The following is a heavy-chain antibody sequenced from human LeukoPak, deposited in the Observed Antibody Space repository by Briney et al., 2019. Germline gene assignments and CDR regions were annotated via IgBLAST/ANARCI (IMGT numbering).Heavy chain of an antibody. CDR1: GYTFTNYD. CDR2: ISVYNGNT. V-gene: IGHV1-18*01. Sequence: GSVKVTCKATGYTFTNYDITCVRQAPGQGLEWMGWISVYNGNTNYAQKLQGRVTMTTDTSTSTVYMELRSLRSDDTAVYYCARGAFGDGDYWGQGTLVTLST. CDR3: ARGAFGDGDY. D-gene: IGHD3-10*01. J-gene: IGHJ4*02.